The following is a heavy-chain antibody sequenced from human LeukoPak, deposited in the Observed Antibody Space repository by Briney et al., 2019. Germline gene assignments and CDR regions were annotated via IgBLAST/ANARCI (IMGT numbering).Heavy chain of an antibody. CDR3: VRHDFWSGLKGDDY. V-gene: IGHV3-20*04. CDR1: GFTFHNYG. Sequence: GGSLRLSCAASGFTFHNYGMSWVRQVPGKGLEWVSSINANGDSTAYADSVRGRFTISRDNAKISLYLQMNSLRVEDTAFYYCVRHDFWSGLKGDDYWGQGTLVTVSS. D-gene: IGHD3-3*01. CDR2: INANGDST. J-gene: IGHJ4*02.